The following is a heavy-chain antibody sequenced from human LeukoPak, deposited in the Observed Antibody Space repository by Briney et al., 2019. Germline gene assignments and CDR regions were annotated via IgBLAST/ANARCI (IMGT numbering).Heavy chain of an antibody. V-gene: IGHV4-59*01. CDR1: GGSISSYY. CDR3: ARDVGKYSAYFSYWYFDL. D-gene: IGHD5-12*01. CDR2: IYNTGST. J-gene: IGHJ2*01. Sequence: PSETLSLTCTVSGGSISSYYWSWIRQPPGKGLEWIGHIYNTGSTNYNPSLKSRVTITVDMSKNQISPKLSSVTAADTAVYYCARDVGKYSAYFSYWYFDLWGRGTLVTVSS.